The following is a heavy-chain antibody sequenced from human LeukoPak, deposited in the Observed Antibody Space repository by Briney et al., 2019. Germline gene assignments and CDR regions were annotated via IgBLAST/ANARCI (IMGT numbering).Heavy chain of an antibody. CDR2: IYWDDDK. D-gene: IGHD5-12*01. Sequence: SGSTLVKPTQTLTLTCTFSGFSLRTSGVVVGWIRQPLGKALEWLAIIYWDDDKRYSPSLERRLTISKDTSKNQVVLTMTNMDPVDTATYYCAHSSPGVLDSRLDAFDIWGQGTMVTVSS. CDR3: AHSSPGVLDSRLDAFDI. V-gene: IGHV2-5*02. J-gene: IGHJ3*02. CDR1: GFSLRTSGVV.